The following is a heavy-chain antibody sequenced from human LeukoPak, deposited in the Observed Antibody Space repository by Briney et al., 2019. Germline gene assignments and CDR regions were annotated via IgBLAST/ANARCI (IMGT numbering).Heavy chain of an antibody. D-gene: IGHD1-26*01. V-gene: IGHV1-18*01. CDR2: INPNSGGT. Sequence: ASVKVSCKASGGTFSSYAISWVRQAPGQGLEWMGWINPNSGGTNYAQNLQGRVTMTTDTSTSTAYMELRSLRSDDTAVYYCARSRSGAGYYYMDVWGKGATVTISS. CDR3: ARSRSGAGYYYMDV. CDR1: GGTFSSYA. J-gene: IGHJ6*03.